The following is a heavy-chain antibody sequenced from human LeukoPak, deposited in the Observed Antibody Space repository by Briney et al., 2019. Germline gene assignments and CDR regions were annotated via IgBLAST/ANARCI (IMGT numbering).Heavy chain of an antibody. CDR1: GYTFTSYG. CDR2: ISGYDGNT. Sequence: GASVKVSCKASGYTFTSYGISWVRQAPGQGLEWMGWISGYDGNTNYAQKLQGRVAMTRDTSTNTAYMDLRSLRSDDTAVYYRARDDGYSYRKGVDRFDYWGQGTLVTVSS. CDR3: ARDDGYSYRKGVDRFDY. J-gene: IGHJ4*02. V-gene: IGHV1-18*01. D-gene: IGHD5-18*01.